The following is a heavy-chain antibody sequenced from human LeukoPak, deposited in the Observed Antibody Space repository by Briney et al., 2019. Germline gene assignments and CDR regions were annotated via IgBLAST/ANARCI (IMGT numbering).Heavy chain of an antibody. Sequence: GGSLRLSCAASGFTFSSYAMSWVRQAPGKGLEWVSAISGTGGRTYYADSVKGRFTISRDNAKNSLYLQMNSLRAEDTAVYYCARDRRQTYGYYYYYGMDVWGQGTTVTVSS. D-gene: IGHD3-10*01. CDR1: GFTFSSYA. J-gene: IGHJ6*02. V-gene: IGHV3-23*01. CDR3: ARDRRQTYGYYYYYGMDV. CDR2: ISGTGGRT.